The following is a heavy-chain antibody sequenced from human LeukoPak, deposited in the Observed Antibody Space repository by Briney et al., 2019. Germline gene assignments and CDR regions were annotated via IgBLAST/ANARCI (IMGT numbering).Heavy chain of an antibody. CDR1: GFTFSSYA. Sequence: NPGGSLRLSCAASGFTFSSYAMSWVRQAPGKGLEWVGRIKSKTDGGTTDYAAPVKGRFTISRDDSKNTLYLQMNSLKTEDTAVYYCTTALRTKRNLHAFGIWGQGTMVTVSS. CDR2: IKSKTDGGTT. CDR3: TTALRTKRNLHAFGI. V-gene: IGHV3-15*01. J-gene: IGHJ3*02.